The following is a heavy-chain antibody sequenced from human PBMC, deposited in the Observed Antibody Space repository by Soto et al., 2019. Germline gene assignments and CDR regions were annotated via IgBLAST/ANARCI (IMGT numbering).Heavy chain of an antibody. CDR3: ARAIVVVPAAISYYYGMDV. D-gene: IGHD2-2*02. J-gene: IGHJ6*02. CDR1: GFTFSSYS. CDR2: ISSSSSTI. Sequence: QPGGSLRLSCAASGFTFSSYSMNWVRRAPGKGLEWVSYISSSSSTIYYADSVKGRFTISRDNAKNSLYLQMNSLRDEDTAVYYCARAIVVVPAAISYYYGMDVWGQGTTVTVSS. V-gene: IGHV3-48*02.